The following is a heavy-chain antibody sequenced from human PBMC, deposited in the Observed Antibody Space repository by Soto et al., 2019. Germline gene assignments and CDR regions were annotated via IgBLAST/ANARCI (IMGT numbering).Heavy chain of an antibody. Sequence: ASVKVSCKASGYTFTSYDINWVRQATGQGLEWMGWMNPNSGNTGYAQKFQGRVTMTRNTSISTAYMELSSLRSEDTAVYYCARGRGRWLRPPLYMDVWGKGTTVTVSS. CDR3: ARGRGRWLRPPLYMDV. V-gene: IGHV1-8*01. J-gene: IGHJ6*03. CDR1: GYTFTSYD. D-gene: IGHD5-12*01. CDR2: MNPNSGNT.